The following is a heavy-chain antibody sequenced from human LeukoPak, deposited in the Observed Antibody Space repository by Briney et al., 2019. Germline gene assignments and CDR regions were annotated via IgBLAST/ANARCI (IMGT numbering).Heavy chain of an antibody. D-gene: IGHD5/OR15-5a*01. CDR2: IYHSGIT. V-gene: IGHV4-38-2*02. CDR1: DYSISSGYGYY. CDR3: ATLVSTRYYFDY. J-gene: IGHJ4*02. Sequence: SETPSLTCTVSDYSISSGYGYYWGWIRQPPGKGLEWIGNIYHSGITYYNHFNSSLKSRVTISIDTSKNQFSLRLTSVTAADTAVYFCATLVSTRYYFDYWGQGTLVTVSS.